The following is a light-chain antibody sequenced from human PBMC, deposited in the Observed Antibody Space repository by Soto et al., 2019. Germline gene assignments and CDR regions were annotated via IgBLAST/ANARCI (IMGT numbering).Light chain of an antibody. J-gene: IGLJ2*01. CDR1: HSDIGGGYG. V-gene: IGLV1-40*01. CDR2: DTT. Sequence: QSVLTQPPSVTGAPGQRVTISCTGSHSDIGGGYGVYWYQQFPHSAPKLLIYDTTNRPSGVPDRFSGSRSGTSATLAITGLQAEDEADYYCQSFDSSRIGLVFGAGTKVTVL. CDR3: QSFDSSRIGLV.